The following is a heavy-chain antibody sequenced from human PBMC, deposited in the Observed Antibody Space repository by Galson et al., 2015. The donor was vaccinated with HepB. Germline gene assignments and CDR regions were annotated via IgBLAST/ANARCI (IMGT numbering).Heavy chain of an antibody. J-gene: IGHJ4*02. V-gene: IGHV3-30*18. CDR3: AKSRRYCSGGSCLMYYFDY. D-gene: IGHD2-15*01. Sequence: SLRLSCAASGFTFSSYGMHWVRQAPGKGLEWAAVISYDGSNKYYADSVKGRSTISRDNSKNTLYLQMNSLRAEDTAVYYCAKSRRYCSGGSCLMYYFDYWGQGTLVTVSS. CDR1: GFTFSSYG. CDR2: ISYDGSNK.